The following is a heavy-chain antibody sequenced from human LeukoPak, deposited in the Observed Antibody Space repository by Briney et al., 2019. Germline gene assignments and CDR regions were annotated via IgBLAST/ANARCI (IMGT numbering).Heavy chain of an antibody. V-gene: IGHV5-10-1*01. J-gene: IGHJ4*02. CDR2: IDASDAYT. CDR1: GYSFASCW. CDR3: ASERYCSSTSCYFDY. Sequence: GESLKISCKGSGYSFASCWITWLRQMPGKGLQWMERIDASDAYTNYSPSFQAHVTISADKSISTAYLQWSSLKASDTAMYYCASERYCSSTSCYFDYWGQGTLVTVSS. D-gene: IGHD2-2*01.